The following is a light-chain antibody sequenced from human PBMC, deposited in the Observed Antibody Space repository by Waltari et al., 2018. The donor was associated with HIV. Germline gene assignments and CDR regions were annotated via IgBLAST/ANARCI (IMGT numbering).Light chain of an antibody. CDR2: NDN. Sequence: SYELSQPPSASASPAQPARNTSSRDELGESDASWYQQKSGQSPLLVIYNDNNRPSGIPERFSASNSGNTATLTISGTQAMDEADYFCQAWDSTKRVFGGRTKVTVL. J-gene: IGLJ3*02. V-gene: IGLV3-1*01. CDR3: QAWDSTKRV. CDR1: ELGESD.